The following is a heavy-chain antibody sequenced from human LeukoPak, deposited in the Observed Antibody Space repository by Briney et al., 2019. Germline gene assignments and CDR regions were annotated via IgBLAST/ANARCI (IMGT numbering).Heavy chain of an antibody. CDR3: ARETPDSSGWYDYYYGMDV. CDR1: GFTVSSNY. J-gene: IGHJ6*02. V-gene: IGHV3-66*01. D-gene: IGHD6-19*01. CDR2: IYSGGST. Sequence: GGSLRLSCAASGFTVSSNYMSWVRQAPGKGLEWVSVIYSGGSTSYADSVKGRFTISRDNSKNTLYLQMNSLRAEDTAVYYCARETPDSSGWYDYYYGMDVWGQGTTVTVSS.